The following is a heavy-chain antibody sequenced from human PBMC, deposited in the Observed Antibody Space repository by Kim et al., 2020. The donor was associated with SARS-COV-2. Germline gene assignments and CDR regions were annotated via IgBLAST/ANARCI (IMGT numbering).Heavy chain of an antibody. Sequence: DAVKGRFTISRDNSKNTLYLQMNSLRAEDTAVYYCAKDAIPYDSSGYYVYWGQGTLVTVSS. CDR3: AKDAIPYDSSGYYVY. V-gene: IGHV3-23*01. D-gene: IGHD3-22*01. J-gene: IGHJ4*02.